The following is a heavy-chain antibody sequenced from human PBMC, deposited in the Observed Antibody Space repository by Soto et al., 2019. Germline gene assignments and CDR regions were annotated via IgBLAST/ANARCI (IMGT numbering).Heavy chain of an antibody. CDR2: IAYDGSNK. CDR3: AKDREIVVVPAAIFFYYGMDV. Sequence: QVQLVESGGGVVQPGRSLRLSCGASGFTFSSYGMHWVRQSPGKGLEWVAVIAYDGSNKYYADSVKGRFTISRDNSRNTLYLQMNSLRAEVTAVYYFAKDREIVVVPAAIFFYYGMDVWGQGTTVTVSS. CDR1: GFTFSSYG. V-gene: IGHV3-30*18. D-gene: IGHD2-2*01. J-gene: IGHJ6*02.